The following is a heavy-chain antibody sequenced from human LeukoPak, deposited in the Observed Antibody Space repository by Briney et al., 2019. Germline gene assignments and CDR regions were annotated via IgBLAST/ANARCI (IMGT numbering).Heavy chain of an antibody. Sequence: GGSLRLSCAASGFTFSSYSMNWVRQAPGKGLEWVSSISSSSSYIYYADSVKGRFTISRDNAKNSLYLQMNSLRAEDTAVYYCARGAGFDAFDIWGQGTMVTVSS. CDR1: GFTFSSYS. V-gene: IGHV3-21*04. J-gene: IGHJ3*02. CDR3: ARGAGFDAFDI. D-gene: IGHD3-10*01. CDR2: ISSSSSYI.